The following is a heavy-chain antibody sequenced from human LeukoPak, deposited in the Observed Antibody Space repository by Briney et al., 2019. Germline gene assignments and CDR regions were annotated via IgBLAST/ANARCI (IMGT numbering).Heavy chain of an antibody. CDR3: ARRPVTTGPRYYYYGMDV. D-gene: IGHD4-17*01. CDR1: GYRFTSYW. CDR2: IYPGDSDT. Sequence: GESLKISCKGSGYRFTSYWIGWVRPMPEKGLEWMGIIYPGDSDTRYSPSFQGQVTISADKSISTAYLQWSSLKASDTAMYYCARRPVTTGPRYYYYGMDVWGQGTTVTVSS. J-gene: IGHJ6*02. V-gene: IGHV5-51*01.